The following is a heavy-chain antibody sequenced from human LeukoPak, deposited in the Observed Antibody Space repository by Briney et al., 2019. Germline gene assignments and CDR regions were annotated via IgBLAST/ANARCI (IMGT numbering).Heavy chain of an antibody. CDR2: ISGSGDGT. Sequence: GGSLRLSCAASGFTFCSYAMAWVRQTPGRGLEWVSGISGSGDGTYYADSVKGRFTISRDNSKNTLYLQINSLRAEDTAVYYCAKRYSSSSWTAAFDSWGQGTLVTVSS. CDR3: AKRYSSSSWTAAFDS. J-gene: IGHJ4*02. CDR1: GFTFCSYA. V-gene: IGHV3-23*01. D-gene: IGHD2-2*01.